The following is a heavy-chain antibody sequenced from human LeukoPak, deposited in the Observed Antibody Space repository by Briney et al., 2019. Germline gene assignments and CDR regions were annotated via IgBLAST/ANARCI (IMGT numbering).Heavy chain of an antibody. CDR3: ARGLPGSRGYYYGV. CDR1: GGTFSSYA. D-gene: IGHD3-22*01. J-gene: IGHJ4*02. CDR2: IIPILGIA. Sequence: SVKVSCKASGGTFSSYAISWVRQAPGQGLEWMGRIIPILGIANYAQKFQGRVTITADKSTSTAYMELSSLRSEDTAVYYCARGLPGSRGYYYGVWGQGTLVTVSS. V-gene: IGHV1-69*04.